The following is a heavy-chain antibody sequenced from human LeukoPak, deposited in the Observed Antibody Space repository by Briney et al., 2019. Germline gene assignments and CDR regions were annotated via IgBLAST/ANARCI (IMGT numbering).Heavy chain of an antibody. Sequence: GASVKVSCKASGYTFIGYGLSWVRQAPGQGLEWMGWISAYNGNTDYAQKVQDRVTMTTDTSTSTVYMELMSLRSDDTAVYYCAREGDGDYFDYWGQGTLVTVSS. J-gene: IGHJ4*02. V-gene: IGHV1-18*01. D-gene: IGHD2-21*02. CDR3: AREGDGDYFDY. CDR2: ISAYNGNT. CDR1: GYTFIGYG.